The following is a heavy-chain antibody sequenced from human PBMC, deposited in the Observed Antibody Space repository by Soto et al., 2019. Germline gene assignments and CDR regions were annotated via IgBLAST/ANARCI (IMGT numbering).Heavy chain of an antibody. J-gene: IGHJ6*02. CDR3: ARDYYGSGAPDHYGMDV. V-gene: IGHV1-18*01. Sequence: QVQLVQSGAEVKKPGASVKVSCKASGYTFTTYGISWVRQAPGQGLEWMGWVSTYTGTTDYAQKLQGRLTMTTDTSTSTAYLELTSPRSDDTAVYYCARDYYGSGAPDHYGMDVWGQGTTVTVFS. CDR2: VSTYTGTT. CDR1: GYTFTTYG. D-gene: IGHD3-10*01.